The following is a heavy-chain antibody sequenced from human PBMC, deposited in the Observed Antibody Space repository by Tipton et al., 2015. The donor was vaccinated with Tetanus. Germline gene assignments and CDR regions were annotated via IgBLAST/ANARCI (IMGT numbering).Heavy chain of an antibody. J-gene: IGHJ4*02. CDR2: ISSTSRYI. CDR1: GFTFSNYG. Sequence: SLRLSCAASGFTFSNYGMHWVRQAPGKGLEWVSSISSTSRYIYYADSLKGRFTISRDNAKNSVHLLMESLRVEDTAIYYCTSGNTFDYWGQGALVTVSS. D-gene: IGHD2/OR15-2a*01. V-gene: IGHV3-21*01. CDR3: TSGNTFDY.